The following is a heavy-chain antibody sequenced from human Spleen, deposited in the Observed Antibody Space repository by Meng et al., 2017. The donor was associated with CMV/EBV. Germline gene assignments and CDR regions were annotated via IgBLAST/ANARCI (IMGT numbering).Heavy chain of an antibody. CDR1: GFTFSRYS. J-gene: IGHJ4*02. D-gene: IGHD3-9*01. Sequence: SGFTFSRYSMNWLRQAPGKGLEWVSSIASNTGHKFYADSVKGRFTISRDSAKNSLYLQMNSLRVEDMGIYYCARGGDVTLLVSLPDYWGQGTLVTVSS. V-gene: IGHV3-21*06. CDR3: ARGGDVTLLVSLPDY. CDR2: IASNTGHK.